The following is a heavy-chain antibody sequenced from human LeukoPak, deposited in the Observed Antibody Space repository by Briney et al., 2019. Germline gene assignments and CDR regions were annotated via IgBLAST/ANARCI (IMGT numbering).Heavy chain of an antibody. V-gene: IGHV3-33*01. CDR3: ARDGYCSGGSCSGWFDP. CDR1: GFTFSSYG. D-gene: IGHD2-15*01. Sequence: GGSLRLSCAASGFTFSSYGMHWVRQAPGKGLEWVVVIWYDGSNKYYADSVKGRFTISRDNSKNTLYPQMNSLRAEDTAVYYCARDGYCSGGSCSGWFDPWGQGTLVTVSS. CDR2: IWYDGSNK. J-gene: IGHJ5*02.